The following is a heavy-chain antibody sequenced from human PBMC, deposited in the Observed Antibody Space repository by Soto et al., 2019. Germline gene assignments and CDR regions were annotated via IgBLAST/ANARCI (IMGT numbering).Heavy chain of an antibody. CDR3: ARGCFEQLVLGGGLYYYYYYMDV. Sequence: SETLSLTCAVYGGSFSGYYWSWIRQPPGKGLEWIGEINHSGSTNYNPSLKSRVTISVDTSKNQFSLKRSSVTAADTAVYYCARGCFEQLVLGGGLYYYYYYMDVWGKGTTVTVSS. CDR2: INHSGST. CDR1: GGSFSGYY. D-gene: IGHD6-13*01. J-gene: IGHJ6*03. V-gene: IGHV4-34*01.